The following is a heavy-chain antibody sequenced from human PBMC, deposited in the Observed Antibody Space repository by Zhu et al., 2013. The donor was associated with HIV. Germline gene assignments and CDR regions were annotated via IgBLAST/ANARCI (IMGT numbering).Heavy chain of an antibody. CDR3: TRTTAVTMFSMIVGHYYYAMDI. V-gene: IGHV1-2*02. CDR2: INPLTGGT. D-gene: IGHD1-1*01. CDR1: GYTFTSYY. Sequence: QVQLIQSASAVAKPGASVRLACATSGYTFTSYYLHWVRQAPGQHFEWMGEINPLTGGTTYGQNFQGRVAMTTETSTHTVYMDLKSLSMDDTAVYFCTRTTAVTMFSMIVGHYYYAMDIVGPR. J-gene: IGHJ6*02.